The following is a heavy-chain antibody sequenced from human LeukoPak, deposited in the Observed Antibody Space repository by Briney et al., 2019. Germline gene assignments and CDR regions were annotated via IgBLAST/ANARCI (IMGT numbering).Heavy chain of an antibody. Sequence: SETLSLTCTVSGGSISSYYWSWIRQPPGKGLEWIGYIYYSGSTNYNPSLKSRVTISVDTSKNQFSLKLSSVTAADTAVYYCARVDYAVDWYFDLWGRGTLVTVSS. CDR1: GGSISSYY. J-gene: IGHJ2*01. V-gene: IGHV4-59*08. D-gene: IGHD4-17*01. CDR3: ARVDYAVDWYFDL. CDR2: IYYSGST.